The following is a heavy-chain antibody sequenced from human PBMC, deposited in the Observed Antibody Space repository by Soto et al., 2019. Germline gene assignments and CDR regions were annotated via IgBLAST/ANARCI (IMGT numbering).Heavy chain of an antibody. CDR3: ARDKVGYGDYVYDY. V-gene: IGHV1-58*01. D-gene: IGHD4-17*01. J-gene: IGHJ4*02. CDR2: IVVGSGNT. Sequence: GASVKVSCKASGFTFTSSAVQWVRQARGQRLEWIGWIVVGSGNTNYAQKFQERVTITRDMSTSTAYMELSSLRSEDTAVYYCARDKVGYGDYVYDYWGQGTLVTVSS. CDR1: GFTFTSSA.